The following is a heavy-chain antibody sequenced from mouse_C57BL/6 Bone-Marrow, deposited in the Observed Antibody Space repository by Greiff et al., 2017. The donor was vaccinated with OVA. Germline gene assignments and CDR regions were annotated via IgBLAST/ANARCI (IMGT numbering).Heavy chain of an antibody. V-gene: IGHV2-4*01. CDR1: GFSLTSYG. Sequence: VKLMESGPGLVQPSQSLSITCTVSGFSLTSYGVHWVRQPPGKGLEWLGVIWSGGSTDYNAAFISRLSISKDNSKSQVFFKMNSLQADDTAIYYCAKMIGYGSSPLAYWGQGTLVTVSA. J-gene: IGHJ3*01. CDR3: AKMIGYGSSPLAY. CDR2: IWSGGST. D-gene: IGHD1-1*01.